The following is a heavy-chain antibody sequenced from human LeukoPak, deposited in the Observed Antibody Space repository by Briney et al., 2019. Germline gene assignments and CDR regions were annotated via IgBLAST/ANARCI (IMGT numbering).Heavy chain of an antibody. CDR2: ISSSSSYI. D-gene: IGHD4-17*01. Sequence: PGGSLRLSCAASGFTFSSYSMNWVRQAPGKGLEWVSSISSSSSYIYYADSVKGRFTISRDNAKNSLYLQMNSLRAEDTAVYYCARDRATVTIKPRGVEDYWGQGTLVTVSS. CDR3: ARDRATVTIKPRGVEDY. CDR1: GFTFSSYS. V-gene: IGHV3-21*01. J-gene: IGHJ4*02.